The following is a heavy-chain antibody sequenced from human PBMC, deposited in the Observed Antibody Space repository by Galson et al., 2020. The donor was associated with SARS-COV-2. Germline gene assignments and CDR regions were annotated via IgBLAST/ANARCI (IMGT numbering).Heavy chain of an antibody. Sequence: GGSLRLSCAASGFTFSNDWMSWVRQAPGKGLEWVGRSKSKTDGGTTDYAAPVKGRFTISRDDSKNTLYLQMNSLKTEDTAVYYCTTDRCLDVYIGAFDYWGQGTLVTVSS. CDR1: GFTFSNDW. CDR3: TTDRCLDVYIGAFDY. J-gene: IGHJ4*02. D-gene: IGHD3-10*01. CDR2: SKSKTDGGTT. V-gene: IGHV3-15*01.